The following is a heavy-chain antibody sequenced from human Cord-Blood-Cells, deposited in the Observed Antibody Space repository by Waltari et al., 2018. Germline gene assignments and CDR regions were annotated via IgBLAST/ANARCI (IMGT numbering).Heavy chain of an antibody. V-gene: IGHV1-69-2*01. D-gene: IGHD6-13*01. CDR2: VDPEDGET. CDR3: ATDEQQLMKSGFDP. J-gene: IGHJ5*02. CDR1: GYTFTDYY. Sequence: EVQLVQCGAEVQKPGATVKISSKVSGYTFTDYYMHCMQQAPGKGLEWMGLVDPEDGETIYAEKFQGRVTITADTSTDTAYMELSSLRSEDTAVYYCATDEQQLMKSGFDPWGQGTLVTVSS.